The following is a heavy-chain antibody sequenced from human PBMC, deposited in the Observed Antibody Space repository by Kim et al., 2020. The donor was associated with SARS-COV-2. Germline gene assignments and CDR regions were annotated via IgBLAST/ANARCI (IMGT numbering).Heavy chain of an antibody. V-gene: IGHV3-15*01. CDR3: TTGGQLWFGDALFFDY. J-gene: IGHJ4*02. D-gene: IGHD3-10*01. Sequence: GGSLRLSCAASGFTFSNAWMSWVRQAPGKGLEWVGRIKSKTDGGTTDYAAPVKSRFTISRDDSKNTLYLQMNSLKTEDTAVYYCTTGGQLWFGDALFFDYWGQGTLVTVSS. CDR2: IKSKTDGGTT. CDR1: GFTFSNAW.